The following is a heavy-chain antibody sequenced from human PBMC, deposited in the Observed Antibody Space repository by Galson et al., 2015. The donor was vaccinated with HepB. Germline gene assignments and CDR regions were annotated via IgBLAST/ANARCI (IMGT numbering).Heavy chain of an antibody. CDR3: ARWHRVENYYDYVWGSFKLGNDAFDI. V-gene: IGHV1-8*01. J-gene: IGHJ3*02. Sequence: SVKVSCKASGYTFTSYDINWVRQATGQGLEWMGWMNPNSGNTGYAQKFQGRVTMTRNTSISTAYMELSSLRSEDTAVYYCARWHRVENYYDYVWGSFKLGNDAFDIWGQGTMVTVSS. D-gene: IGHD3-16*01. CDR2: MNPNSGNT. CDR1: GYTFTSYD.